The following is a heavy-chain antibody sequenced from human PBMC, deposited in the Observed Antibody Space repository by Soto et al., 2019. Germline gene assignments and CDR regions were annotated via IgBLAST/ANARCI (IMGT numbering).Heavy chain of an antibody. CDR1: GYTFTKYA. J-gene: IGHJ4*02. Sequence: GASVKVSCKASGYTFTKYALHWVRQAPGQRLEWMGWINAGNGNTEYSQNFQARFTISRDNSKNTAYLQMSSLRPEDTAVYYCVKNSENYGDSKSDYCGQGTLVTVSS. CDR2: INAGNGNT. D-gene: IGHD4-17*01. CDR3: VKNSENYGDSKSDY. V-gene: IGHV1-3*01.